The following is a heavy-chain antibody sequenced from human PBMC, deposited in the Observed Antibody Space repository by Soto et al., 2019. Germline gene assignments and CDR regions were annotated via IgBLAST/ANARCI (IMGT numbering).Heavy chain of an antibody. CDR1: GDSMRSYS. Sequence: SETLSLTCTVSGDSMRSYSWSWIRQPPGKGLEWIGYIYYSGSTTYNPSFKSRVTISIDTSEKQFSLKLTSVTAADTAVYFCAGDYGSGSYRFDYWGQGALVTVSS. CDR3: AGDYGSGSYRFDY. J-gene: IGHJ4*02. V-gene: IGHV4-59*01. D-gene: IGHD3-10*01. CDR2: IYYSGST.